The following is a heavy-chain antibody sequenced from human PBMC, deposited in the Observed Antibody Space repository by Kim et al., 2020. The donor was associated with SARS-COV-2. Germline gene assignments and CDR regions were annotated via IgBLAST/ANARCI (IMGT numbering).Heavy chain of an antibody. CDR3: ARSFDTYYFDI. J-gene: IGHJ4*02. V-gene: IGHV3-33*01. Sequence: SADSVKGRFTISRDNCKTTLYLQMNSLRAEDTAVYYCARSFDTYYFDIWGQGTLVTVSS.